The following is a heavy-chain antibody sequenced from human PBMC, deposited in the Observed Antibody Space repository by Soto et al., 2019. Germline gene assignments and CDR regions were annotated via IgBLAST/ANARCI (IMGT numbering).Heavy chain of an antibody. Sequence: PSETLSLTCTVSGGSISSGDYYWSWIRQPPGKGLEWIGYIYYSGSTYYNPSLKSRVTISVDTSKNQFSLKLSSVTAADTAVYYCARGGVAVAVIGFDLWGRGTLVTVSS. J-gene: IGHJ2*01. CDR1: GGSISSGDYY. V-gene: IGHV4-30-4*01. D-gene: IGHD6-19*01. CDR2: IYYSGST. CDR3: ARGGVAVAVIGFDL.